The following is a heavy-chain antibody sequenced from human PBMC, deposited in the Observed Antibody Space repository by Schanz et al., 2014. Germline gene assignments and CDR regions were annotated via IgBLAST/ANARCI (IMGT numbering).Heavy chain of an antibody. V-gene: IGHV4-61*02. J-gene: IGHJ2*01. CDR3: ARDTTWRLDL. D-gene: IGHD1-1*01. CDR1: GGSIRSGTYY. Sequence: QVQLQESGPGLVKPSQTLSLTCTVSGGSIRSGTYYWSWIRQPAGKALEWVGRVFPNGITNYNPSLKRRAPISLDSSKTQFTLTQTSLTAADPACYYCARDTTWRLDLWGRGTLVTVSS. CDR2: VFPNGIT.